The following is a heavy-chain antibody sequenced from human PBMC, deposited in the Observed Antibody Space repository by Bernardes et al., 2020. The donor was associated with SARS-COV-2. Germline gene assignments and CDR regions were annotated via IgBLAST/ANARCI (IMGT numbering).Heavy chain of an antibody. V-gene: IGHV4-59*01. CDR3: ARSGYSYHSWFDP. CDR1: GGSISSYY. CDR2: IYYSGST. Sequence: SETLSLTCTVSGGSISSYYWSWIRQPPGKGLEWIGYIYYSGSTNYNPSLKSRVTISVDTSKNQFSLKLSSVTAADTAVYYCARSGYSYHSWFDPWGQGTLVTVSS. D-gene: IGHD5-12*01. J-gene: IGHJ5*02.